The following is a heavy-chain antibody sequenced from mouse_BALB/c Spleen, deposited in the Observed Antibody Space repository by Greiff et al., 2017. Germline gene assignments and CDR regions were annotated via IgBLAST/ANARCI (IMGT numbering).Heavy chain of an antibody. Sequence: VKLVESGPELVKPGASVRISCKASGYTFTSYYIHWVKQRPGQGLEWIGWIYPGNVNTKYNEKFKGKATLTADKSSSTAYMQLSSLTSEDSAVYFCARGYGNYVTYFDYWGQGTTLTVSS. CDR2: IYPGNVNT. CDR1: GYTFTSYY. CDR3: ARGYGNYVTYFDY. D-gene: IGHD2-10*02. V-gene: IGHV1S56*01. J-gene: IGHJ2*01.